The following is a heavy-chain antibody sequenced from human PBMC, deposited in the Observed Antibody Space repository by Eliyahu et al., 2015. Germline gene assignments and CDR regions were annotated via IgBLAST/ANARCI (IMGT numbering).Heavy chain of an antibody. V-gene: IGHV4-59*08. J-gene: IGHJ4*02. CDR1: GGSISSYY. CDR2: IYYSGST. D-gene: IGHD5-18*01. CDR3: ARSTPAMAYLNFDY. Sequence: QVQLQESGPGLVKPSETLSLTCPVSGGSISSYYWSWIRQPPGKGLEWIGYIYYSGSTNYNPSLKSRVTISVDTSKNQFSLKLSSVTAADTAVYYCARSTPAMAYLNFDYWGQGTLVTVSS.